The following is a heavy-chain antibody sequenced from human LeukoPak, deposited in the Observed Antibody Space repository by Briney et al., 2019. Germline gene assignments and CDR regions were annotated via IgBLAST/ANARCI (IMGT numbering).Heavy chain of an antibody. V-gene: IGHV1-2*02. CDR3: ASTYCSGGSCYFLDY. CDR1: GYTFTGYY. J-gene: IGHJ4*02. CDR2: INPSSGGT. D-gene: IGHD2-15*01. Sequence: ASVKVSCKASGYTFTGYYMHWVRQAPGQGLEWMGWINPSSGGTNYAQKFQGRVTMTRDTSISTAYMELSRLRSDDTAVYYCASTYCSGGSCYFLDYWGQGTLVTVSS.